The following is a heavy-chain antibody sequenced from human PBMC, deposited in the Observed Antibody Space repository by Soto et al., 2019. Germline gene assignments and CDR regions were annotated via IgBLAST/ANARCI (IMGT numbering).Heavy chain of an antibody. J-gene: IGHJ4*02. D-gene: IGHD1-1*01. CDR1: GFSLINAGLG. CDR2: IFSNDVK. V-gene: IGHV2-26*01. Sequence: QVTLKESGPVLVKPTETLTLTCTVSGFSLINAGLGVSWIRQPPGKTLEWLAHIFSNDVKYYSTSLKSRLTISRDTSKSQVVLTMTNMDPVDTATYYCARADDSYSVDHWGQGTLVTVSS. CDR3: ARADDSYSVDH.